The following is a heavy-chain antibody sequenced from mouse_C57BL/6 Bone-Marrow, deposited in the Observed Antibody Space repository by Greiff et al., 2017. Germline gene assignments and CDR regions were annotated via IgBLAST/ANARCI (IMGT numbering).Heavy chain of an antibody. CDR2: IHPSDSDT. V-gene: IGHV1-74*01. CDR3: ASPRITTVVGFYY. J-gene: IGHJ2*01. D-gene: IGHD1-1*01. Sequence: QVQLQQPGAELVKPGASVKVSCKASGYTFTSYWMHWVKQRPGQGLEWIGRIHPSDSDTNYNQKFKGKATLTVDKSSSTAYMQLSSLTAEDSAVYYCASPRITTVVGFYYWGQGTTLTVSA. CDR1: GYTFTSYW.